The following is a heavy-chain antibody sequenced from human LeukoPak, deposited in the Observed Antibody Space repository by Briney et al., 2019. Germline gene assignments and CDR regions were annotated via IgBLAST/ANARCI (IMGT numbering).Heavy chain of an antibody. CDR1: GXTVNSNY. CDR3: ARDHGAVTGFDY. Sequence: PGGSLRLSCAASGXTVNSNYKSWVRQAPGKGLEWVSVIYSGGSTYYADSVKGRFTISRDTSKNTLFLQMNSLRAEDTAVYYCARDHGAVTGFDYWGQGTLVTVSS. CDR2: IYSGGST. V-gene: IGHV3-53*01. J-gene: IGHJ4*02. D-gene: IGHD6-19*01.